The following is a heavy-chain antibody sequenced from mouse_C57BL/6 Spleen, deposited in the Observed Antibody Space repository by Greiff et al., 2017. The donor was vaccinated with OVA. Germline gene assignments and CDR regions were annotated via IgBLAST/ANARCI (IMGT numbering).Heavy chain of an antibody. CDR1: GYTFTDYY. V-gene: IGHV1-26*01. D-gene: IGHD2-4*01. CDR2: INPNNGGT. Sequence: VQLQQSGPELVKPGASVKISCKASGYTFTDYYMNWVKQSHGKSLEWIGDINPNNGGTSYNQKFKGKGTLTVDKSSSTAYMELRSLTSEDSAVYYWAPGDYGYWGQGTLVTVSA. CDR3: APGDYGY. J-gene: IGHJ3*01.